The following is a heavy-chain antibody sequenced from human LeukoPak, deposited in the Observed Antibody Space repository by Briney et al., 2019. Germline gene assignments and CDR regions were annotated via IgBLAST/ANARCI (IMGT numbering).Heavy chain of an antibody. J-gene: IGHJ4*02. V-gene: IGHV3-30*18. CDR2: ISSDGGKE. CDR3: AKELGVPDVLDS. CDR1: GFIFSAYG. Sequence: GGSLRLSCAASGFIFSAYGMHWVRQAPGKGLEWVAVISSDGGKEYYADSVTGRFIISRDNSKNTLYLHMNSLRAEDTAVYYCAKELGVPDVLDSWGQGTLVTVSS. D-gene: IGHD1-26*01.